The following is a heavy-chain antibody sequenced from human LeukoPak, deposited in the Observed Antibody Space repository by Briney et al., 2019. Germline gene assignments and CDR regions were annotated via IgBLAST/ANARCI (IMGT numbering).Heavy chain of an antibody. Sequence: GGSLRLSCAASGFTFSSYEMNWVRQAPGKGLEWVSYISSSSTIYYAGSVKGRFTISRDNAKNSLYLQMNSLRAEDTAVYYCARDSSGWYEIDYWGQGTLVTVSS. CDR1: GFTFSSYE. CDR2: ISSSSTI. J-gene: IGHJ4*02. D-gene: IGHD6-19*01. V-gene: IGHV3-48*03. CDR3: ARDSSGWYEIDY.